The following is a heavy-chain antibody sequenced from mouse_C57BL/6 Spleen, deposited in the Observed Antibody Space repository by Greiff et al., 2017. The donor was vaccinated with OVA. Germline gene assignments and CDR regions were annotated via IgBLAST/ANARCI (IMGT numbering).Heavy chain of an antibody. CDR3: ARDRSNFFDY. CDR2: INYDGSST. D-gene: IGHD5-1*01. Sequence: EVMLVESEGGLVQPGSSMKLSCTASGFTFSDYYMAWVRQVPEKGLEWVANINYDGSSTYYLDSLKSRFIISRDNAKNILYLQMSSLKSVDTATYYCARDRSNFFDYWGQGTTLTVSS. CDR1: GFTFSDYY. J-gene: IGHJ2*01. V-gene: IGHV5-16*01.